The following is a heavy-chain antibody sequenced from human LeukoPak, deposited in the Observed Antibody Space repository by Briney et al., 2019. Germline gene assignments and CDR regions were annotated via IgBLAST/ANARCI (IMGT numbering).Heavy chain of an antibody. D-gene: IGHD5-18*01. CDR1: GFTFSSYG. CDR3: AKEHSYSWGYMDV. CDR2: ISYDGSNK. Sequence: PGGSLRLSCAASGFTFSSYGMHWVRQAPGKGLEWVAVISYDGSNKYYADSVKGRFTISRDNSKNTLYLQMNSLRAEDTAVYYCAKEHSYSWGYMDVWGKGTTVTVSS. V-gene: IGHV3-30*18. J-gene: IGHJ6*03.